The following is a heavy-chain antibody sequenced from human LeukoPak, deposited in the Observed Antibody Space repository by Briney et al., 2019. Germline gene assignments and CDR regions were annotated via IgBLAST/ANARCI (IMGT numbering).Heavy chain of an antibody. CDR2: INPYSGDT. D-gene: IGHD3-22*01. Sequence: ASVKVSCKASGYNFIGYYIHWLRQAPGQGLEWMGWINPYSGDTNYARKFQGRVTMTRDKSITTAYMELTGLTSDDTSVYCCFCDDSSGNFDTWGQGTLVTVSS. CDR1: GYNFIGYY. J-gene: IGHJ4*02. CDR3: FCDDSSGNFDT. V-gene: IGHV1-2*02.